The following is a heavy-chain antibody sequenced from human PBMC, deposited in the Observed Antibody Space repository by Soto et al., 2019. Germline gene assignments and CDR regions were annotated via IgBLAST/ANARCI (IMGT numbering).Heavy chain of an antibody. CDR2: VNPNSGNT. J-gene: IGHJ6*02. CDR3: VRGKDYYYGMDV. V-gene: IGHV1-8*01. Sequence: QVQLVQSGAEVKKPGASVKVSCKASGSTFTNYDINWVRRATGQGLEWMGWVNPNSGNTGNAQKFQGRLTMTRNTAISTGYMELSSLTSEDTAVYYCVRGKDYYYGMDVWGQGTTVTVSS. CDR1: GSTFTNYD.